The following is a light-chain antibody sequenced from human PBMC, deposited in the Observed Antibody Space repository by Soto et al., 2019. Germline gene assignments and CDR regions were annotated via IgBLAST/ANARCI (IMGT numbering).Light chain of an antibody. J-gene: IGKJ1*01. Sequence: VLTQSQCTLTLSPGRSVTLGCRASERVSTNLASYQQKAGQAPTPLIHRASTPATGIPARFSGGGSGTEFTPTISSLQSEDFAVYYCQQYSIWRTFGQGTKWIS. CDR1: ERVSTN. CDR3: QQYSIWRT. V-gene: IGKV3-15*01. CDR2: RAS.